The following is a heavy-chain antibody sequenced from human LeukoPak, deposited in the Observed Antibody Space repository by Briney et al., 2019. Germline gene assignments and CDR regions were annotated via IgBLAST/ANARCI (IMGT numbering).Heavy chain of an antibody. V-gene: IGHV3-48*04. J-gene: IGHJ3*02. CDR3: ARDLSYYYDSSGPDAFDI. CDR1: GFTFSSYS. Sequence: GGSLRLSCAASGFTFSSYSMNWVRQAPGKGLEWVSYISSSSSTIYYADSVKGRFTISRDNAKNSLYPQMNSLRAEDTAVYYCARDLSYYYDSSGPDAFDIWGQGTMVTVSS. CDR2: ISSSSSTI. D-gene: IGHD3-22*01.